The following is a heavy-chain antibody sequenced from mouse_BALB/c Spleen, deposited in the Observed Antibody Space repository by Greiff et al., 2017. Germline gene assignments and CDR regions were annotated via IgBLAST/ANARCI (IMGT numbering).Heavy chain of an antibody. CDR3: TRSAFITTVVATHYFDY. CDR2: IYPGNSDT. V-gene: IGHV1-5*01. Sequence: EVQLQQSGTVLARPGASVKMSCKASGYTFTSYWMHWVKQRPGQGLEWIGAIYPGNSDTSYNQKFKGKAKLTAVTSTSTAYMELSSLTNEDSAVYYCTRSAFITTVVATHYFDYWGQGTTLTVSS. J-gene: IGHJ2*01. CDR1: GYTFTSYW. D-gene: IGHD1-1*01.